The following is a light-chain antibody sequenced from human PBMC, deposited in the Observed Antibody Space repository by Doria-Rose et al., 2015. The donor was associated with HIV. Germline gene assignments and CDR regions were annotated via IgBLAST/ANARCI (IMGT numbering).Light chain of an antibody. CDR1: QGITDR. J-gene: IGKJ5*01. Sequence: DIQVTQSPSSLSASVGDRVTITCRASQGITDRLAWYQQRPGRVPKLLIYGASTLQSGVPSRFNGSGSGTDFTPTITSLQSEDVATYFCQKYDSAPLTFGQGTRPDI. CDR3: QKYDSAPLT. CDR2: GAS. V-gene: IGKV1-27*01.